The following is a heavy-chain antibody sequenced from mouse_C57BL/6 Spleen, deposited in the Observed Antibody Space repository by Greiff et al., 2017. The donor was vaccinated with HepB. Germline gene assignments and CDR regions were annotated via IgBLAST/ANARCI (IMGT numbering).Heavy chain of an antibody. CDR3: ARSRGNYRYFDV. D-gene: IGHD2-1*01. Sequence: QVQLQQPGAELVKPGASVKMSCKASGYTFTSYWITWVKQRPGQGLEWIGDIYPGSGSTNYNEKFKSKATLTVDTSSSTAYMQLSSRTSEDSAVYYCARSRGNYRYFDVWGTGTTVTVSS. J-gene: IGHJ1*03. V-gene: IGHV1-55*01. CDR2: IYPGSGST. CDR1: GYTFTSYW.